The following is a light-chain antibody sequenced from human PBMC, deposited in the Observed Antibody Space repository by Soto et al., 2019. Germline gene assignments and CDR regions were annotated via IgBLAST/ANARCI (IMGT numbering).Light chain of an antibody. V-gene: IGKV3-11*01. CDR1: QSVSSY. CDR3: QQRSVWPLT. CDR2: DSS. J-gene: IGKJ4*01. Sequence: EIVLTQFPATLSLSPGDGATLSCRASQSVSSYLAWYQQKRGRAPRLLIYDSSTRAPGIPARFSGSGSGTDFSLIISSLEPEDFAVYYCQQRSVWPLTFGGGTKVEIK.